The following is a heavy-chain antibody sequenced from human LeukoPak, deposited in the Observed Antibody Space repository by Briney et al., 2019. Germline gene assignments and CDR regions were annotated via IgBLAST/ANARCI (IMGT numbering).Heavy chain of an antibody. V-gene: IGHV1-18*01. CDR2: ISAYNGNT. D-gene: IGHD2-2*01. Sequence: ASVKVSCKASGYTFTSYGISWVRQAPGQGLEWMGWISAYNGNTNYAQKLQGRVTMTTDTSTSTAYMELRSPRSDDTAVYYCARGPDIVVVPAARNWFDPWGQGTLVTVSS. CDR1: GYTFTSYG. CDR3: ARGPDIVVVPAARNWFDP. J-gene: IGHJ5*02.